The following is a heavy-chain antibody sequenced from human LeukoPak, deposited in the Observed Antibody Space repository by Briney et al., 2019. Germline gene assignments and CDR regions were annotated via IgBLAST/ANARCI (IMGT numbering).Heavy chain of an antibody. CDR2: ISSNGGST. J-gene: IGHJ4*02. D-gene: IGHD2-2*01. V-gene: IGHV3-64*01. CDR3: ARAAHCSSTSCYGGFGDY. Sequence: PGGSLRLSCAASGFTFSSYAMHWVRRAPGKGLEYVSAISSNGGSTYYANSVKGRFTISRDNSKNTLYLQVGSLRAEDMAVYYCARAAHCSSTSCYGGFGDYWGQGTLVIVSS. CDR1: GFTFSSYA.